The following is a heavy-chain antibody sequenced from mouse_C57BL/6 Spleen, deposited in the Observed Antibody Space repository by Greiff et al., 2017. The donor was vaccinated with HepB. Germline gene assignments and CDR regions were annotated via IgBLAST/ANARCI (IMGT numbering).Heavy chain of an antibody. CDR1: GYTFTDHT. D-gene: IGHD1-1*01. CDR3: ARKRERDYYGSSYFDY. J-gene: IGHJ2*01. Sequence: VQLQQSDAELVKPGASVKISCKVSGYTFTDHTIHWMKQRPEQGLEWIGYIYPRDGSTKYNEKFKGKATLTADKSSSTAYMQLNSLTSEDSAVNVCARKRERDYYGSSYFDYWGQGTTLTVSS. CDR2: IYPRDGST. V-gene: IGHV1-78*01.